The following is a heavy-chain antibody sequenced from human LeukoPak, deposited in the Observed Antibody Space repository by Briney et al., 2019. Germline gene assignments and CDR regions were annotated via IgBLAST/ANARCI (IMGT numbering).Heavy chain of an antibody. CDR2: IIPIFGTA. CDR1: GGTFSSYA. Sequence: SVTVSYKASGGTFSSYAISWVRQAPGQGLEWMGGIIPIFGTANYAQKFQGRVTITADESTSTAYMELSSLRSEDTAVYYCAREWRGNFDYWGQGTLVTVSS. J-gene: IGHJ4*02. V-gene: IGHV1-69*13. CDR3: AREWRGNFDY. D-gene: IGHD3-16*01.